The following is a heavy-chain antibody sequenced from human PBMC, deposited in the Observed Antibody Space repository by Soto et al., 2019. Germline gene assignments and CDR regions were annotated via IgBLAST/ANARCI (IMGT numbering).Heavy chain of an antibody. CDR1: GFTFSSYA. CDR3: AREAVLWFGELLRIEGTDY. J-gene: IGHJ4*02. CDR2: ISYDGSNK. Sequence: GGSLRLSCAASGFTFSSYAMHWVRQAPGKGLEWVAVISYDGSNKYYADSVKGRFTISRDNSKNTLYLQMNSLRAEDTAVYYCAREAVLWFGELLRIEGTDYWGQGTLVTVSS. V-gene: IGHV3-30-3*01. D-gene: IGHD3-10*01.